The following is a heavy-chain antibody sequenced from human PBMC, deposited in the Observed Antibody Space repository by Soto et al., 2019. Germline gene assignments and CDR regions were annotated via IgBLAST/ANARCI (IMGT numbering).Heavy chain of an antibody. D-gene: IGHD3-22*01. CDR1: GGTFSSYA. CDR2: IIPIFGTA. CDR3: ASPPRITMIWSMTWAFDI. J-gene: IGHJ3*02. V-gene: IGHV1-69*13. Sequence: GASVKVSCKASGGTFSSYAISWVRQAPGQGLEWMGGIIPIFGTANYAQKFQGRVTITADESTSTAYMELSSLRSEDTAVYYCASPPRITMIWSMTWAFDIWGQGTMVTVSS.